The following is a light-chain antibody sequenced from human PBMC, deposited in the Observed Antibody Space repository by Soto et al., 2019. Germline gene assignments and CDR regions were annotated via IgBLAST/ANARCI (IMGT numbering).Light chain of an antibody. CDR1: SSNIGRNT. J-gene: IGLJ3*02. V-gene: IGLV1-44*01. CDR3: AAWDDILNGWV. CDR2: SND. Sequence: QSVLTQPPSASGTPGQRVTISCSGSSSNIGRNTVAWYQQLPGTAPKLLIYSNDHRPSGVADRFSGSKSGTSASLAISGLQSEDEADYYCAAWDDILNGWVFGGGTKLTVL.